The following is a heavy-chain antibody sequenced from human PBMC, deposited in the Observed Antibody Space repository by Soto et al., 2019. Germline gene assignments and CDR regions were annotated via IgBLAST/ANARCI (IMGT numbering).Heavy chain of an antibody. J-gene: IGHJ4*02. CDR1: GYSISSGYY. Sequence: SETLSLTCAVSGYSISSGYYWGWIRQPPGKGLEWIGGIYHSGSTYYNPSLKSRVTISVDTSKNQFSLKLSSATAADTAVYYCARVGAYDSSGYYYLLPGAYYFDYWGQGTLVTVSS. V-gene: IGHV4-38-2*01. D-gene: IGHD3-22*01. CDR3: ARVGAYDSSGYYYLLPGAYYFDY. CDR2: IYHSGST.